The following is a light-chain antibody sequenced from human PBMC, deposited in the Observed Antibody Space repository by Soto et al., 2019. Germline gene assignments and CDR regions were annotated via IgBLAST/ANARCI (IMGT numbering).Light chain of an antibody. J-gene: IGLJ1*01. CDR2: DVT. Sequence: QSVLTQPASVSGSPGQSITISCTGTSGDVGRYNYVSWYQQHPGKAPKLIIYDVTNRPSGVSDRLSGSKSVNTASLTISGLQTEDEADYYCSSYTSSGTRVFGTGT. CDR3: SSYTSSGTRV. CDR1: SGDVGRYNY. V-gene: IGLV2-14*03.